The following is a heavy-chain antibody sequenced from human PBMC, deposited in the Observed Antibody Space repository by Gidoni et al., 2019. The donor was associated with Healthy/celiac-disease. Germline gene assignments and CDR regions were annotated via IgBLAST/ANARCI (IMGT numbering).Heavy chain of an antibody. Sequence: QLQLQESGPGLVKPSETLSLTCTVSGGSISSSSYYWGWIRQPPGKGLEWIGSIYYSGSTYYNPSLKSRVTISVDTSKNQFSLKLSSVTAADTAVYYCARHRSGIAVSSGGYNWFDPWGQGTLVTVSS. CDR2: IYYSGST. V-gene: IGHV4-39*01. CDR1: GGSISSSSYY. J-gene: IGHJ5*02. D-gene: IGHD6-19*01. CDR3: ARHRSGIAVSSGGYNWFDP.